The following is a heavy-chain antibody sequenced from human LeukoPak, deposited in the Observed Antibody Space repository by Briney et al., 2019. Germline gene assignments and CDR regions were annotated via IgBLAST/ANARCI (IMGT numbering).Heavy chain of an antibody. CDR3: AADVSGVTEKTTVKGY. V-gene: IGHV3-30*03. D-gene: IGHD4-17*01. J-gene: IGHJ4*02. Sequence: GGSLRLSCAASGFTLSSYGMHWVRQAPGKGLEWVAVISYDGSNKYYADSVKGRFTISRDNSKNTLYLQMNSLRSDDTAVYYCAADVSGVTEKTTVKGYWGQGTLVTVSS. CDR2: ISYDGSNK. CDR1: GFTLSSYG.